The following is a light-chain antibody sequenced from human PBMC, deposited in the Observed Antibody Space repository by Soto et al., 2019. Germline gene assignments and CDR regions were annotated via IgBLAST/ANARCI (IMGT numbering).Light chain of an antibody. V-gene: IGLV4-69*01. CDR2: LNSDGSH. CDR3: QTWGTVV. CDR1: SGHSSYA. Sequence: QLVLTQSPSASASLGASVKLTCTLSSGHSSYAIAWHQQQPEKGPRYLMKLNSDGSHSKGDGIPDRFSGSSAGAERYLTSASLQSEDEADYYWQTWGTVVFGGGTKVTVL. J-gene: IGLJ2*01.